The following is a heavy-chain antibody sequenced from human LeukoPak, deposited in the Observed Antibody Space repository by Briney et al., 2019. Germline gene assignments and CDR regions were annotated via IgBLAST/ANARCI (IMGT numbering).Heavy chain of an antibody. CDR3: AKDRGYCSSTNCWFDY. D-gene: IGHD2-2*01. CDR1: GFTFSSYA. J-gene: IGHJ4*02. CDR2: ISGSGGST. V-gene: IGHV3-23*01. Sequence: TGGSLRLSCAASGFTFSSYAMSWVRQAPGKGLEWVSAISGSGGSTYYADSVKGRFTISRDNSKNTLYLQMNSLRAEDTAVYYCAKDRGYCSSTNCWFDYWGQGTLVTVSS.